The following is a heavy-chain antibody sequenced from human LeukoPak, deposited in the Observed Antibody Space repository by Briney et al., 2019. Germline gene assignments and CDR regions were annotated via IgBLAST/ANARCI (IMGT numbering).Heavy chain of an antibody. CDR1: GFIFSDYY. J-gene: IGHJ4*02. CDR3: ARPNLGELSLYQGAFDY. D-gene: IGHD3-16*02. CDR2: ISSRDSRI. V-gene: IGHV3-11*01. Sequence: PGGSLRLSCATSGFIFSDYYMSWIRQAPGKGLEWVSYISSRDSRIYYADSVRGRFTISRDNANNSLSLQMNSLRAEDTAVYYCARPNLGELSLYQGAFDYWGQGTLVTVSS.